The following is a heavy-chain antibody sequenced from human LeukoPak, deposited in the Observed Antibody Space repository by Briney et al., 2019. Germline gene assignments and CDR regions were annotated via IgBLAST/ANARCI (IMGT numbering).Heavy chain of an antibody. Sequence: SGKVSCKASGGTFSSYAISWVRQAPGQGLEWMGRIIPILGIANYAQKFQGRVTITADKSTSTAYMELSSLRSEDTAVYYCASSYYDSSGYWEIYGMDVWGQGTTVTVSS. J-gene: IGHJ6*02. D-gene: IGHD3-22*01. V-gene: IGHV1-69*04. CDR1: GGTFSSYA. CDR2: IIPILGIA. CDR3: ASSYYDSSGYWEIYGMDV.